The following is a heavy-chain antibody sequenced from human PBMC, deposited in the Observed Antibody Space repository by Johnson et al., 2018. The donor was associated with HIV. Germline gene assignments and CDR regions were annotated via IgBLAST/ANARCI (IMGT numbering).Heavy chain of an antibody. D-gene: IGHD4-17*01. V-gene: IGHV3-43*01. CDR1: GFTFDDYT. CDR3: ARDRGTVTTAQMAFDI. CDR2: ISWDGGST. Sequence: VQLVESGGVVVQPGGSLRLSCAASGFTFDDYTMHRVRQAPGKGLEWVSLISWDGGSTYYADSVKGRFTISRDNSKNSLYLQMNSLRTEDTALYYCARDRGTVTTAQMAFDIWGQGTMVTVSS. J-gene: IGHJ3*02.